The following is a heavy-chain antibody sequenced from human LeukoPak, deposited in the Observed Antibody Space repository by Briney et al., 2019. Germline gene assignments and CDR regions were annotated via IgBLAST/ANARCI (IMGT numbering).Heavy chain of an antibody. V-gene: IGHV3-9*01. CDR2: ISRNSGAI. CDR3: AKGISVTDYYYGMDV. J-gene: IGHJ6*02. Sequence: GRSLRLSCAASAFTFDDYAMHWVRQAPGKGLEWVSGISRNSGAIGYADSVKGRFTISRDNAKNSLFLQMNSLQDEDTALHFCAKGISVTDYYYGMDVWGQGTTVTVSS. D-gene: IGHD2-21*02. CDR1: AFTFDDYA.